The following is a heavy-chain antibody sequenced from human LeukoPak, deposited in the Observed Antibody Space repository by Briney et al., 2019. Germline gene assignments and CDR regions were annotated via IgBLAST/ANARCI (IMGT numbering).Heavy chain of an antibody. V-gene: IGHV4-4*07. CDR3: ARVGWSGYYTSYYFDY. CDR2: IYTSGST. Sequence: SETLSLTCTASGGSISSYYWSWIRQPAGKGLEWIGRIYTSGSTNYNPSLKSRVTMSVDTSKNQFSLKLSSVTAADTAVYYCARVGWSGYYTSYYFDYWGQGTLVTVSS. CDR1: GGSISSYY. J-gene: IGHJ4*02. D-gene: IGHD3-3*01.